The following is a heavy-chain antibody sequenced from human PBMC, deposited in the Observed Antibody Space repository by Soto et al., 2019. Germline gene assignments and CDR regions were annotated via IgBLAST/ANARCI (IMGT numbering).Heavy chain of an antibody. CDR3: AREAQIGLGQWLAGGWFDP. J-gene: IGHJ5*02. D-gene: IGHD6-19*01. Sequence: PSETLSLTCTVSGGSISSYYWSWIRQPPGKGLEWIGYIYYSGSTNYNPSLKSRVTISVDTSRNQFSLKLSSVTAADTAVYYCAREAQIGLGQWLAGGWFDPWGQGTLVTVSS. CDR2: IYYSGST. CDR1: GGSISSYY. V-gene: IGHV4-59*01.